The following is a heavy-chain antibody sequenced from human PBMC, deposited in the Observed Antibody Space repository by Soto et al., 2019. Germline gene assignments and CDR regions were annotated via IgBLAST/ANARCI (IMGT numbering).Heavy chain of an antibody. CDR2: ISGSGGST. J-gene: IGHJ4*02. Sequence: EVQLLESGGGLVQTGGSLRLSCAASGFTFSSYAMSWVRQAPGKGLEWVSAISGSGGSTYYADSVKGRFTISRDNSKNTLYLQMSSLRAEDTAVYYCAKENGYSSSWFEFDYWGQGTLVTVSS. D-gene: IGHD6-13*01. CDR1: GFTFSSYA. CDR3: AKENGYSSSWFEFDY. V-gene: IGHV3-23*01.